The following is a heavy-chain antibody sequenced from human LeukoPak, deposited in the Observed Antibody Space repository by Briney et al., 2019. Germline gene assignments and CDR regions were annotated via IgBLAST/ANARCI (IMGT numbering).Heavy chain of an antibody. CDR2: IKLDGSQK. Sequence: GGSLRLSCAASGFTFSNYWMSWVRQAPGKGLEWVANIKLDGSQKNYVDSVKGRFSISRDNAKNSLYLQMSNLRAEDTAMYYCARTNTFDYWGQGVLVTVSS. J-gene: IGHJ4*02. V-gene: IGHV3-7*01. CDR3: ARTNTFDY. CDR1: GFTFSNYW. D-gene: IGHD5-12*01.